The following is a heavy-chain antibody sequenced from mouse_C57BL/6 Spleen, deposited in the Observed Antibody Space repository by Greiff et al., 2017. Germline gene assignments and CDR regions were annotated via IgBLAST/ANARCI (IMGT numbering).Heavy chain of an antibody. CDR3: ARGGSYYAMDY. CDR2: IYPGDGDT. J-gene: IGHJ4*01. CDR1: GYAFSSYW. Sequence: VQLQQSGAELVKPGASVKISCKASGYAFSSYWMNWVKQRPGKGLEGIGQIYPGDGDTNYNGKFKGKATLTADKSSSTAYMQLSSLTSEDSAVYFCARGGSYYAMDYWGQGTSVTVSS. V-gene: IGHV1-80*01.